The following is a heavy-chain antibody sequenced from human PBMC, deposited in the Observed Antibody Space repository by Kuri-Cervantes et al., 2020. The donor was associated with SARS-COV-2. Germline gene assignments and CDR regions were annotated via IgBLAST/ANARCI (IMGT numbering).Heavy chain of an antibody. V-gene: IGHV1-24*01. J-gene: IGHJ6*03. CDR2: FDPEDGET. D-gene: IGHD1-1*01. Sequence: ASVKVSCKVSGYTLTELSMHWVRQAPGKGLEWMGGFDPEDGETIYAQKFQGRVTMTEDTSTDTAYMELSSLRSEDTAVYYCARSRSPPQLERRYYYYYYMDVWGKGTTVTVSS. CDR1: GYTLTELS. CDR3: ARSRSPPQLERRYYYYYYMDV.